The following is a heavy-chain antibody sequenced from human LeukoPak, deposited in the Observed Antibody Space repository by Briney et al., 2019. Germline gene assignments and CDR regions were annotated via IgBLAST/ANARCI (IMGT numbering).Heavy chain of an antibody. CDR3: AKDEYYYYYGMDV. CDR1: GFTFSSYA. Sequence: PGGSLRLSCEASGFTFSSYAMSWVRQAPGKGLEWVSAISGSGGSTYYADSVKGRFTISRDNSKNTLYLQMNSLRAEDTAVYYCAKDEYYYYYGMDVWGQGTTVTVSS. CDR2: ISGSGGST. J-gene: IGHJ6*02. V-gene: IGHV3-23*01.